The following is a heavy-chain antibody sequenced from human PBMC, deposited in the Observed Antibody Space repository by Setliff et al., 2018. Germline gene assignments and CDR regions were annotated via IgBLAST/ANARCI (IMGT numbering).Heavy chain of an antibody. V-gene: IGHV3-23*03. CDR2: IYRGDRST. CDR1: GLSYTNDW. D-gene: IGHD1-7*01. J-gene: IGHJ4*02. Sequence: GGSLRLSCTASGLSYTNDWVSWVRQAPGKGLEWVSTIYRGDRSTFYADSVQGRFIIFRDGSKNTLYLQMDSLRGEDTAVYYCAKPRLELRWGFEYWGQGTLVTVSS. CDR3: AKPRLELRWGFEY.